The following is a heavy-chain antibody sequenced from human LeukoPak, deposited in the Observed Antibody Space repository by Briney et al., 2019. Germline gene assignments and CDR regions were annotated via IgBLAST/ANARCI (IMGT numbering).Heavy chain of an antibody. D-gene: IGHD4-23*01. V-gene: IGHV4-31*03. CDR3: ASTVVDYFDY. CDR1: GGSISSGGYY. CDR2: IYYSGST. Sequence: SETLSLTCTVSGGSISSGGYYWSWIRQHPGKGLKWIGYIYYSGSTYYNPSLKSRVTISVDTSKNQFSLKLSSVTAADTAVYYCASTVVDYFDYWGQGTLVTVSS. J-gene: IGHJ4*02.